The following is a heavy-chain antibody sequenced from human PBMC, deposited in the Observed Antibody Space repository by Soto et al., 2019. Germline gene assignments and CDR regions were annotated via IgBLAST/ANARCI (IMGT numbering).Heavy chain of an antibody. V-gene: IGHV3-23*01. D-gene: IGHD5-18*01. CDR2: ISGSGGST. CDR3: AKDTRPFKAYSYGYD. CDR1: GFTFSSYA. J-gene: IGHJ4*02. Sequence: PGGSLRLSCAASGFTFSSYAMSWVRQAPGKGLEWVSAISGSGGSTYYADSVKGRFTISRDNSKNTLYLQMKSLRAEDTAVYYCAKDTRPFKAYSYGYDWGQGTMVTVYS.